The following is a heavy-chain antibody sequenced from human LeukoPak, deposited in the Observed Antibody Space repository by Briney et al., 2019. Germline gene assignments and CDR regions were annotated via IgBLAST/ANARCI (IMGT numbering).Heavy chain of an antibody. Sequence: GGSLRLSCAASGFTFSSYGMHWVRQAPGKGLEWVAVISYDGSNKYYADSVKGRFTISRDNSKNTLYLQMNSLRAEDTAVYYCANSSSSSWYWYYGMDVWGQGTTVTVSS. CDR3: ANSSSSSWYWYYGMDV. V-gene: IGHV3-30*18. D-gene: IGHD6-13*01. CDR2: ISYDGSNK. J-gene: IGHJ6*02. CDR1: GFTFSSYG.